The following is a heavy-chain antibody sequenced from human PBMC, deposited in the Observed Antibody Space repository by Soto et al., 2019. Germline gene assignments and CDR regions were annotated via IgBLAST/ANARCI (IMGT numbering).Heavy chain of an antibody. Sequence: EVQLVESGGGLVQPGGSLRLSCAASGFTFSSYWMHWVRQAPGSGLVWISRIVGDGTTTNYADSVKGRFTISRDNAKNTLNLKMNSLRDEDSAVYYCARGGFCAYYHDFWGQGTLVTVSS. CDR2: IVGDGTTT. V-gene: IGHV3-74*01. J-gene: IGHJ4*02. CDR1: GFTFSSYW. CDR3: ARGGFCAYYHDF. D-gene: IGHD3-22*01.